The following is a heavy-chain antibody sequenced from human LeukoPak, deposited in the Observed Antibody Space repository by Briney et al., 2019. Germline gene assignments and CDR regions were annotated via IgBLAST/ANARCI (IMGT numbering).Heavy chain of an antibody. CDR3: ARHGRGYSYGFDP. Sequence: SETLSLTCTVSGGSISSYYWSWIRQPPGKGLEWIGYIYYSGSTNYNPSLKSRVTISVDTSRNQFSLKLSSVTAADTAVYYCARHGRGYSYGFDPWGQGTLVTVSS. CDR1: GGSISSYY. J-gene: IGHJ5*02. D-gene: IGHD5-18*01. V-gene: IGHV4-59*08. CDR2: IYYSGST.